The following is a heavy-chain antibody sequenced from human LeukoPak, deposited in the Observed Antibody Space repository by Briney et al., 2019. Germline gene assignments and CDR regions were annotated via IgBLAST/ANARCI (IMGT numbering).Heavy chain of an antibody. CDR2: IRYDGSNK. V-gene: IGHV3-30*02. J-gene: IGHJ3*02. CDR3: AKPISSGWYHDAFDI. D-gene: IGHD6-19*01. CDR1: GFTFSSYG. Sequence: GGSLRLSCAASGFTFSSYGMHWVRQAPGKGLEWVAFIRYDGSNKYYADSVKGRFTISRDNSKNTLYLQMNSLRAEDTAVYYCAKPISSGWYHDAFDIWGQGTMVTVSS.